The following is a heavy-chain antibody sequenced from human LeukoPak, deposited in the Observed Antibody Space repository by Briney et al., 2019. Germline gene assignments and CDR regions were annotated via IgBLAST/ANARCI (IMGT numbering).Heavy chain of an antibody. CDR3: ARHTTGYNSPRDSFNI. V-gene: IGHV1-46*01. CDR2: ISPSGAST. Sequence: APVKVSCKASGYTFTNYYMHWVRQAPGQGLEWMGMISPSGASTSYAEKFQGRVTMTRDVSTSTVYMELSSLRYEDTAVYYCARHTTGYNSPRDSFNIWGQGTMVTVSS. D-gene: IGHD1-1*01. J-gene: IGHJ3*02. CDR1: GYTFTNYY.